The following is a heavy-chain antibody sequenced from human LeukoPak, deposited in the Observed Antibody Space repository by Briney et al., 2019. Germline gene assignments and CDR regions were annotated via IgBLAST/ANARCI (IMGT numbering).Heavy chain of an antibody. J-gene: IGHJ4*02. CDR3: ARDGWYYYDSSGYYNNFDY. V-gene: IGHV1-2*06. D-gene: IGHD3-22*01. CDR1: GYTFTGYH. Sequence: ASVKVSCKASGYTFTGYHMHWVRQAPGQGLEWMGRINPNSGDTNYAQKFQGRVAMTRDTSISTAFMELTRLRSDDTAVYYCARDGWYYYDSSGYYNNFDYWGQGTLVTVSS. CDR2: INPNSGDT.